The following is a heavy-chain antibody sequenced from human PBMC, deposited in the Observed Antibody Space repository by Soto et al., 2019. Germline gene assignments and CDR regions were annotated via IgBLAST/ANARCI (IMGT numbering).Heavy chain of an antibody. CDR1: GFTFSSYG. CDR2: ISYDGSNK. J-gene: IGHJ3*02. V-gene: IGHV3-30*18. Sequence: QVQLVESGGGVVQPGRSLRHSCAASGFTFSSYGMHWVRQAPGKGLEWVALISYDGSNKYYADSVKGRFTISRDNSKNTLYLQMNSLRTEDTAVYYCAKDLGHGGRGAFDIWGQGTMVTVSS. CDR3: AKDLGHGGRGAFDI. D-gene: IGHD7-27*01.